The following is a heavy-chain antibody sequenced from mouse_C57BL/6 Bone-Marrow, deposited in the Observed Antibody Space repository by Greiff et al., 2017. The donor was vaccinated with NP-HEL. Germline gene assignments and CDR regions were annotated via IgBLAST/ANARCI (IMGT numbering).Heavy chain of an antibody. CDR3: ASYDYDGAY. V-gene: IGHV2-6*01. J-gene: IGHJ3*01. CDR1: GFSLTSYG. Sequence: QVQLKESGPGLVAPSQSLSITCTVSGFSLTSYGVDWVRQSPGKGLEWLGVIWGVGSTNYNSALKSRLSISKDNSKSQVFLKMNSLRTDDTAMYYCASYDYDGAYWGQGTLVTVSA. D-gene: IGHD2-4*01. CDR2: IWGVGST.